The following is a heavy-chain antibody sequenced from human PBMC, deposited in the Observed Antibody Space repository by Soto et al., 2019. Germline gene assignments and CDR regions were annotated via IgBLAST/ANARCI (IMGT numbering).Heavy chain of an antibody. V-gene: IGHV4-34*01. CDR2: INHSGST. CDR3: ARRYFDWLLSGRSWFAP. Sequence: SETLAHHGALYGGSFGGCRWTWTRKPPGKGLEWIGEINHSGSTNYNPSLKSRVTISLDTSKNQFSLNLSSVTAADTAVYYCARRYFDWLLSGRSWFAPWGQGTLVT. J-gene: IGHJ5*02. CDR1: GGSFGGCR. D-gene: IGHD3-9*01.